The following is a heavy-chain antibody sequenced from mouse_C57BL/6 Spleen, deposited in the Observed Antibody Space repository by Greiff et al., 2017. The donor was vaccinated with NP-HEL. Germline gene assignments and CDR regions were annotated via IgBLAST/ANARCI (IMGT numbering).Heavy chain of an antibody. Sequence: EVKVVESGAELVKPGASVKLSCTASGFNIKDYYMHWVKQRTEQGLEWIGRIDPEDGETKYAPKFQGKATITADTSSNTAYLQLSSLTSEDTAVYYCARSDGNIWYFDVWGTGTTVTVSS. CDR3: ARSDGNIWYFDV. V-gene: IGHV14-2*01. D-gene: IGHD2-1*01. CDR1: GFNIKDYY. CDR2: IDPEDGET. J-gene: IGHJ1*03.